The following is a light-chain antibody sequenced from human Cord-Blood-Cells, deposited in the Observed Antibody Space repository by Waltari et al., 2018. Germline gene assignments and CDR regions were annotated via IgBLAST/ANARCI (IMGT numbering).Light chain of an antibody. Sequence: DIQMTQSPSSLSASVGDRVTITCRASQSISSYLNWYQQKPGKAPKLLIYAASSLQSGFPSSFSGIGSGTVFTSTTSSLHPEDFATYSFHRGNRTPPITFGQGHDWRLN. CDR2: AAS. J-gene: IGKJ5*01. CDR3: HRGNRTPPIT. V-gene: IGKV1-39*01. CDR1: QSISSY.